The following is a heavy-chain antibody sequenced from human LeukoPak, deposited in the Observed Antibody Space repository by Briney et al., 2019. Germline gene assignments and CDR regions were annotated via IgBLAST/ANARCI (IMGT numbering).Heavy chain of an antibody. J-gene: IGHJ4*02. CDR1: GYNFIAYY. V-gene: IGHV1-2*06. Sequence: GASVKVSCEASGYNFIAYYIHWVRQAPGQGLEWMGRIKPNSGDTKYAQKFQGRVTMTRDTSITTAYMELSRLRSDDTAVYYCASGPGYSSGWIDYWGQGTLVTVSS. CDR2: IKPNSGDT. D-gene: IGHD6-19*01. CDR3: ASGPGYSSGWIDY.